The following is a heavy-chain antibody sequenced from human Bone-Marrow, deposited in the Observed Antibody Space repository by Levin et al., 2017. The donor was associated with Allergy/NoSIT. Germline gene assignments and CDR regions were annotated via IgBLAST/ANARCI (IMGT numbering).Heavy chain of an antibody. CDR2: FLPMLNKI. CDR1: GGTFNSLS. V-gene: IGHV1-69*10. CDR3: ARDPTYGLDV. J-gene: IGHJ6*02. Sequence: ASVKVSCKASGGTFNSLSFIWVRQAPGQGLEYMGGFLPMLNKIDYAQKFQGRVAITADESTNTAYVEVTSLTADDTGVYYCARDPTYGLDVWGQGTTVIVSS.